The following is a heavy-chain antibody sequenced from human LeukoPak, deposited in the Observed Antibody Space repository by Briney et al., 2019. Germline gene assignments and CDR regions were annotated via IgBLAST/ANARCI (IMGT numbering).Heavy chain of an antibody. CDR2: INHSGST. V-gene: IGHV4-34*01. Sequence: SETLSLTCAVYGGSFSGYYWSWIRQPPGKGLEWIGEINHSGSTNYNPSLKSRVTMSVDTSKNQFSLKLSSVTAADTAVYYCARAGSYLEDFDYWGQGTLVTVSS. CDR3: ARAGSYLEDFDY. J-gene: IGHJ4*02. CDR1: GGSFSGYY. D-gene: IGHD1-26*01.